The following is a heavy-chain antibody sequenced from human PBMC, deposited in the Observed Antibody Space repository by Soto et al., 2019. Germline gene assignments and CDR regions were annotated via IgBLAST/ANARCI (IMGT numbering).Heavy chain of an antibody. CDR3: AILSGAFITMIVVPEAFDI. Sequence: GSLRLSCAASGFTFSSYAMHWVRQAPGKGLEWVAVISYDGSNKYYADSVKGRFIISRDNSKNTLYLQMNSLRAEDTAVYYCAILSGAFITMIVVPEAFDIWGQGTMVTVSS. CDR1: GFTFSSYA. J-gene: IGHJ3*02. V-gene: IGHV3-30-3*01. CDR2: ISYDGSNK. D-gene: IGHD3-22*01.